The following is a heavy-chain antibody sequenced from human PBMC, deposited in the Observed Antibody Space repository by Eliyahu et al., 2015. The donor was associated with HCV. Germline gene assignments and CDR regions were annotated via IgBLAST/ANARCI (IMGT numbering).Heavy chain of an antibody. J-gene: IGHJ4*02. CDR1: GFNFSISS. CDR2: IRSKPNNYAT. CDR3: TVVDY. V-gene: IGHV3-73*02. D-gene: IGHD2-15*01. Sequence: EVQLVESGGDLVQPGGSLKLSCAASGFNFSISSIHWVHQVSGKGLEWVGRIRSKPNNYATVYAASIKGRFTISRDDSKNTAYLQMQSLQIEDTGVYCCTVVDYWGQGTLVTVSS.